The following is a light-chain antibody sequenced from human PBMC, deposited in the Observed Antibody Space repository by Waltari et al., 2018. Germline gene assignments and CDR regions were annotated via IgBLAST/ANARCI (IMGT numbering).Light chain of an antibody. CDR3: HVWHAHFDPGV. V-gene: IGLV3-21*04. CDR2: YDS. CDR1: NIGSYS. Sequence: SYVLTQPPSVSVAPGETASITCGGDNIGSYSVHWYQQKPGPAPLLIIFYDSDRPSGIPARFSGSNSGNTATLTITSVEAGDEARYYCHVWHAHFDPGVFGTGTEVTVL. J-gene: IGLJ1*01.